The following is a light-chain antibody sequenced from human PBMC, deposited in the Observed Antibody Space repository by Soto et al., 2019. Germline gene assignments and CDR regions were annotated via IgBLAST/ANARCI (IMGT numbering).Light chain of an antibody. CDR3: ISYRGSDTSYV. CDR1: SSDIGRYNY. Sequence: QSVLTQPASVSGSPGQSITISCTGTSSDIGRYNYVAWYQQFPGKTPKLIIYEVRNRPSGVSFRFAGSKSGNTASLTISGRQAEDEADYYCISYRGSDTSYVVGTGTKLTVL. J-gene: IGLJ1*01. V-gene: IGLV2-14*01. CDR2: EVR.